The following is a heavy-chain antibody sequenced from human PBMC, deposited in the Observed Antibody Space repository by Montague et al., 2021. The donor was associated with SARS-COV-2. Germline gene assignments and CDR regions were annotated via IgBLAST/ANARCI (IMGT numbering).Heavy chain of an antibody. CDR1: GGSFSDYF. Sequence: SETLSLTCAVYGGSFSDYFWTWIRQPPGKGLEWIGEINHRGTSNYNPSLKSRVSISVDTSKNQFSLYLGSVTAADTAVYYCARGRQHFNMIVVVMTGREYYFDYWGQGTQVTVSS. D-gene: IGHD3-22*01. V-gene: IGHV4-34*01. CDR2: INHRGTS. CDR3: ARGRQHFNMIVVVMTGREYYFDY. J-gene: IGHJ4*02.